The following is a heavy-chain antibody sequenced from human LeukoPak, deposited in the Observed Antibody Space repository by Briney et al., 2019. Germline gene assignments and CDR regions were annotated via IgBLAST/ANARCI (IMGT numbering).Heavy chain of an antibody. Sequence: ASVRVSCKALGYAFRDHHVQWVRQAPGQGLEWMGWIHPSSGGIRYGQKFQGRLTMTWDTSISTAYMELNGLTSDDTAIYYCSSHYGPGPVWGQGTLVTASS. D-gene: IGHD3-10*01. CDR1: GYAFRDHH. V-gene: IGHV1-2*02. J-gene: IGHJ4*02. CDR3: SSHYGPGPV. CDR2: IHPSSGGI.